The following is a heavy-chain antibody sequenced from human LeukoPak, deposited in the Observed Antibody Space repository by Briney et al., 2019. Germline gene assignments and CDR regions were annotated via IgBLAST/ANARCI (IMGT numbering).Heavy chain of an antibody. CDR2: ISSSSSYI. Sequence: GGSLRLSCEASEFTVTTNHMSWVRQAPGKGLEWVSSISSSSSYIYYADSVKGRFTISRDNAKNSLYLQMNSLRAEDTAVYYCARDKGLVGATGSCDYWGQGTLVTVSS. CDR1: EFTVTTNH. D-gene: IGHD1-26*01. CDR3: ARDKGLVGATGSCDY. J-gene: IGHJ4*02. V-gene: IGHV3-21*01.